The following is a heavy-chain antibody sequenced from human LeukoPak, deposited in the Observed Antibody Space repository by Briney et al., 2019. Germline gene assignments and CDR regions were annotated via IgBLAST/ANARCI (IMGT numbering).Heavy chain of an antibody. Sequence: GGSLRLSCAASGFTFDDYAMHWVRQAPGKGLEWVSLISGDGGSTYYADSVKGRFTISRDNSKDSLYLQMSGLRTEDTALYYCANGVGSGSRIAYYWGQGTLVTVSS. V-gene: IGHV3-43*02. D-gene: IGHD3-10*01. CDR3: ANGVGSGSRIAYY. J-gene: IGHJ4*02. CDR2: ISGDGGST. CDR1: GFTFDDYA.